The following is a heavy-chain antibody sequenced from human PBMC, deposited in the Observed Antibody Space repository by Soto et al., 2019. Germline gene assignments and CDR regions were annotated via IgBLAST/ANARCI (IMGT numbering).Heavy chain of an antibody. J-gene: IGHJ4*02. CDR2: IYYSGST. D-gene: IGHD3-10*01. V-gene: IGHV4-39*01. Sequence: PSETLSLTCTVSGGSISSSSYYWGWIRQPPGKGLEWIGSIYYSGSTYYNPSLKSRVTISVDTSKNQFSLKLSSVTAADTAVYYCASQVWFGESRYDYWGQGTLVTVSS. CDR1: GGSISSSSYY. CDR3: ASQVWFGESRYDY.